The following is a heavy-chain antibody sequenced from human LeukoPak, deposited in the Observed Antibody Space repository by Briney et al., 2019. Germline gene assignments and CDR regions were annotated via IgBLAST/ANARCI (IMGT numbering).Heavy chain of an antibody. D-gene: IGHD3-10*01. CDR3: ARRKPASGAQYWFDP. CDR2: MNPNSGNT. CDR1: GYTFTSYD. Sequence: ASVKVSCKASGYTFTSYDINWVRQATGQGLEWMGWMNPNSGNTGYAQEFQGRVTMTRDTSISTAYMELSSLTSEDTAVYYCARRKPASGAQYWFDPWGQGTLVTVSS. J-gene: IGHJ5*02. V-gene: IGHV1-8*01.